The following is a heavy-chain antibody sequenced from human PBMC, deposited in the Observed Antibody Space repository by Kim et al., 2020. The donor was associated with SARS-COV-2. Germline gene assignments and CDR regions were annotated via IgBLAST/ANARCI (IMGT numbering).Heavy chain of an antibody. Sequence: GGSLRLSCAASGFTFDDYAMHWVRQAPGKGLEWVSLISWDGGSTYYAYSVKGRFTISRDNSKNSLYLQMNSLRAEDTALYYCAKDIAVAGSGIDYWGQGTLVTVSS. CDR2: ISWDGGST. CDR1: GFTFDDYA. J-gene: IGHJ4*02. V-gene: IGHV3-43D*03. CDR3: AKDIAVAGSGIDY. D-gene: IGHD6-19*01.